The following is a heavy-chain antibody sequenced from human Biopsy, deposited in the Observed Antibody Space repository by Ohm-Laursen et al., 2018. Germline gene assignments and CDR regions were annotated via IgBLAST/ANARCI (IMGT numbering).Heavy chain of an antibody. J-gene: IGHJ4*02. D-gene: IGHD2-15*01. CDR3: ARCAGGGSCYAGFDH. CDR1: GGSIRNFY. Sequence: GTLSLTCTVSGGSIRNFYWTWIRQSPGEGLEYIGYIYYSGFTHYNPSLKSRVAISVDTSRNQFSLKMNPLTAADTAVYFCARCAGGGSCYAGFDHWGRGSLVTVSS. CDR2: IYYSGFT. V-gene: IGHV4-59*08.